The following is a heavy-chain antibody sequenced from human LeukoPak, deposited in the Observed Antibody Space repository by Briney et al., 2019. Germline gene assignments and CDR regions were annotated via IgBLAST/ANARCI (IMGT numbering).Heavy chain of an antibody. J-gene: IGHJ5*02. CDR2: IWYDGSNK. CDR3: AKDVSWNGFDP. V-gene: IGHV3-33*06. CDR1: GFTFSSYG. Sequence: GRSLRLSCAASGFTFSSYGMHWVRQAPGKGLEWVAVIWYDGSNKYYADPVKGRFTISRDNSKNTLYLQMNSLRAEDTAVYYCAKDVSWNGFDPWGQGTLVTV.